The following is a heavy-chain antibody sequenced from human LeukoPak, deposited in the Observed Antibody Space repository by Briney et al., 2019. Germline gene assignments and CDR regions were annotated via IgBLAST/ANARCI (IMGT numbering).Heavy chain of an antibody. Sequence: GGSLRLSCAASGLTFSNAWMSWVRQAPGKGLEWVGRIKRKSDGGTTDYAAPVKGRFTISRDDTKNTLYLQMNSMKSEDTAVYYCTTELDIRPNHYWGQGTLVTVSS. CDR1: GLTFSNAW. J-gene: IGHJ4*02. CDR2: IKRKSDGGTT. V-gene: IGHV3-15*01. D-gene: IGHD3-22*01. CDR3: TTELDIRPNHY.